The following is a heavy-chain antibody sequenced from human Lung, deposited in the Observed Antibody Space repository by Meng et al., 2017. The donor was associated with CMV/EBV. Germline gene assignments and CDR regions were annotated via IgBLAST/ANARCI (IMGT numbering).Heavy chain of an antibody. J-gene: IGHJ4*02. CDR2: IYYSGST. CDR1: GGSISSYY. D-gene: IGHD1-7*01. Sequence: SETXSLTCTVSGGSISSYYWSWIRQPPGEGLEWIGYIYYSGSTNYNPSLKSRVTISVDTSKNQFSLKLSSVTAADAAVYYCARGNWNYDYWGQGTLVTVSS. CDR3: ARGNWNYDY. V-gene: IGHV4-59*01.